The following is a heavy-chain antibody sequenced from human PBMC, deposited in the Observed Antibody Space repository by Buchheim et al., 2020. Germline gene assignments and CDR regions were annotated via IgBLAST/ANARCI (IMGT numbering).Heavy chain of an antibody. D-gene: IGHD6-13*01. J-gene: IGHJ6*02. V-gene: IGHV3-30*18. CDR3: AKELLAAAGYYYYYGMDV. CDR2: ISYDGSNK. Sequence: QVQLVESGGGVVQPGRSLRLSCAASGFTFSSYGMHWVRQAPGKGLEWVAVISYDGSNKYYADSVKGRFTISRDNSKNTLYLQMYSLRAEDTAVYYCAKELLAAAGYYYYYGMDVWGQGTT. CDR1: GFTFSSYG.